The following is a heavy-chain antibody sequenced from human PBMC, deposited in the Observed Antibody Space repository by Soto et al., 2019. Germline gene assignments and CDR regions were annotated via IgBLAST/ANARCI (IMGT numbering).Heavy chain of an antibody. CDR1: GGSISSGGYS. J-gene: IGHJ6*02. V-gene: IGHV4-30-2*01. CDR3: ASAGYYDFWSGYPPYYYYGMDV. Sequence: TLSLTCAVSGGSISSGGYSWSWIRQPPGKGLEWIGYIYHSGSTYYNPSLKSRVTISVDRSKNQFSLKLSSVTAADTAVYYCASAGYYDFWSGYPPYYYYGMDVWGQGTTVTVS. D-gene: IGHD3-3*01. CDR2: IYHSGST.